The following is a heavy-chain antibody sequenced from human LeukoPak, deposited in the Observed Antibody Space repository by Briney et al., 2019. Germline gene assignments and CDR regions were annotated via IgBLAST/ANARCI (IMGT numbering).Heavy chain of an antibody. Sequence: SVKVSCKASGGTFSSYAIGRVRQAPGQVLEWMGRIIPIFGIANYAQKFQGRVTITADKSTSTAYMELSSLRSEDTAVYYCARVRYYDSSGYLDVFYIWGQGTMVTVSS. V-gene: IGHV1-69*04. CDR1: GGTFSSYA. J-gene: IGHJ3*02. CDR3: ARVRYYDSSGYLDVFYI. D-gene: IGHD3-22*01. CDR2: IIPIFGIA.